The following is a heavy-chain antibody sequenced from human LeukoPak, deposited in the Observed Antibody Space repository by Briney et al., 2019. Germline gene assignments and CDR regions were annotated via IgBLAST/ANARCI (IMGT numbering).Heavy chain of an antibody. D-gene: IGHD6-13*01. CDR2: IHPSGST. CDR1: GASISSYY. V-gene: IGHV4-4*07. CDR3: ARVVSWYGSRRFDP. Sequence: KTSETLSLTCTVSGASISSYYWTWVRQPAGKGLEWLGRIHPSGSTAYNPPLESRVTISVDTSKNQFSLNLSSVTAAGTAVYYCARVVSWYGSRRFDPWGQGTLVTVSS. J-gene: IGHJ5*02.